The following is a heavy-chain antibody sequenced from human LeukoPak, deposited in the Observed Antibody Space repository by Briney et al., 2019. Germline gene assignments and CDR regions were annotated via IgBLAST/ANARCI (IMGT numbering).Heavy chain of an antibody. CDR1: GYTFTGYY. CDR3: ARGEIPFDWFDP. V-gene: IGHV1-2*02. J-gene: IGHJ5*02. Sequence: ASVKVSCKASGYTFTGYYMHWVRQAPGQGLEWMGWINPNSGGTNYAQKFQGRITMTRDTSISTAYMELSRLRSDDTAMYYCARGEIPFDWFDPWGQGTLVTISS. CDR2: INPNSGGT.